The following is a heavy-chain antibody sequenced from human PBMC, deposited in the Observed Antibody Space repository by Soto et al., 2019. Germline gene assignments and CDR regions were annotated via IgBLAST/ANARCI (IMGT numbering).Heavy chain of an antibody. CDR3: ARAAGVTAVDY. CDR2: IYYSGST. CDR1: GGSISSGGYY. Sequence: QVQLQESGPGLVKPSQTLSLTCTVSGGSISSGGYYWSWIRQHPGKGLEWIGYIYYSGSTYYNPSLKSRVTISVETSKYQFSLKLISVTAADTAVYYCARAAGVTAVDYWGQGTLVTVSS. J-gene: IGHJ4*02. V-gene: IGHV4-31*03. D-gene: IGHD2-21*02.